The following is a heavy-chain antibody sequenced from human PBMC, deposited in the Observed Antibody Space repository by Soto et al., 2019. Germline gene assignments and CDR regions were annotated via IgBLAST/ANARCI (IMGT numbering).Heavy chain of an antibody. CDR2: IYYSGST. J-gene: IGHJ6*02. CDR3: ARQGYGSGSYEGDYYYYGMDV. Sequence: PSETLSLTCTVSGGSISSSSYYWGWIRQPPGKGLEWIGSIYYSGSTYYNPSLKSRVTISVDTSKNQFSLKLSSVTAADTAVYYCARQGYGSGSYEGDYYYYGMDVWGQGTTVTVSS. D-gene: IGHD3-10*01. V-gene: IGHV4-39*01. CDR1: GGSISSSSYY.